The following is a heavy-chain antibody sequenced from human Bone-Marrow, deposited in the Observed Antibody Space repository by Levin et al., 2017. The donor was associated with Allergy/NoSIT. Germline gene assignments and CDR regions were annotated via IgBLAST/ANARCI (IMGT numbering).Heavy chain of an antibody. CDR1: GVTVNFNY. Sequence: ETLSLTCAVSGVTVNFNYMNWVRQAPGKGLEWVSSVYGADETYYADSVKGRFIISRDNSESTVHLQMNNLRVEDTAVYYCSATTFYYMDVWGLGTTVTVSS. V-gene: IGHV3-53*01. CDR3: SATTFYYMDV. J-gene: IGHJ6*03. CDR2: VYGADET. D-gene: IGHD2-15*01.